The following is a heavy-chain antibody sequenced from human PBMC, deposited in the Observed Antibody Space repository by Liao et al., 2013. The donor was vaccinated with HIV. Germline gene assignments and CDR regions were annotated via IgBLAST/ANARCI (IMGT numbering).Heavy chain of an antibody. Sequence: QVQLQQWGAGLLKPSETLSLTCAVYGGSFSGYYWSWIRQSPGKGLQWLGEINESGNTDYNPSLKSRVTISRDTSKNQFSLKLSSVTAADTAVYYCVRPPXCDRLNCYRVFHIVGQGTMVSV. V-gene: IGHV4-34*01. CDR3: VRPPXCDRLNCYRVFHI. D-gene: IGHD2/OR15-2a*01. CDR2: INESGNT. CDR1: GGSFSGYY. J-gene: IGHJ3*02.